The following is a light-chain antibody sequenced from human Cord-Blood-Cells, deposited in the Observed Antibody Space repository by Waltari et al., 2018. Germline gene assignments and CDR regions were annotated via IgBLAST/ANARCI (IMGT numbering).Light chain of an antibody. V-gene: IGKV1-39*01. Sequence: DIQMTQSTYSLSASVRDRVTITCRASQSISSYLNWYQQKPGKAHKLLIYSASSLQSGVPSMFSVSGSGTDFTLTISSLQPEDFSTYVCLQIYSTPFSVGPWTKVYIK. CDR3: LQIYSTPFS. J-gene: IGKJ3*01. CDR1: QSISSY. CDR2: SAS.